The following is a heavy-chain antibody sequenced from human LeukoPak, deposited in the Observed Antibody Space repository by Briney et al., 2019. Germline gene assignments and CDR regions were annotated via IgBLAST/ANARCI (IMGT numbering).Heavy chain of an antibody. CDR2: IIPMVGLA. D-gene: IGHD5-18*01. V-gene: IGHV1-69*04. J-gene: IGHJ1*01. Sequence: SVKVSCKVSGDTFRNRGISWVRQAPGQGLEGMGRIIPMVGLAKYAQKFQGKVTLIADKPTNTAYLELSNVTSEDTAVYFCTRGGRDTSAEYFQHWGQGTLVTVSS. CDR1: GDTFRNRG. CDR3: TRGGRDTSAEYFQH.